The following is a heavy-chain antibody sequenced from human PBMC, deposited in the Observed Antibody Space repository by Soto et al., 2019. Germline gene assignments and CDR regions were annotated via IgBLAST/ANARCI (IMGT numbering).Heavy chain of an antibody. CDR1: GYGITIYC. V-gene: IGHV1-18*01. CDR2: ISAYNGNT. CDR3: AREGYYYDSSGPDY. J-gene: IGHJ4*02. Sequence: GSSVKVSWKGAGYGITIYCISWVRQAPGQGLEWMGWISAYNGNTNYAQKLQGRVTMTTDTSTSTAYMELRSLRSDDTAVYYCAREGYYYDSSGPDYWGQGTLVTVS. D-gene: IGHD3-22*01.